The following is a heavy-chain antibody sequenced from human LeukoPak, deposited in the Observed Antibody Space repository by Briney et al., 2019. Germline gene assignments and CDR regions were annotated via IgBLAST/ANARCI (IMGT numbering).Heavy chain of an antibody. CDR2: IYYSGST. CDR1: GGSISSYY. D-gene: IGHD6-25*01. J-gene: IGHJ5*02. V-gene: IGHV4-59*01. CDR3: ARSGQGWFDP. Sequence: NPSETLCLTCTVSGGSISSYYWSWIRQPPGKGLEWIGYIYYSGSTNYNPSLKSRVTISVDTSKNQFSLKLSSVTAADTAVYYCARSGQGWFDPWGQGTLVTVSS.